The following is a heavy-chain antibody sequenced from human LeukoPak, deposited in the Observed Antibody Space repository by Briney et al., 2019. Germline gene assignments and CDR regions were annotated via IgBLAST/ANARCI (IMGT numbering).Heavy chain of an antibody. CDR2: ISWNSGSI. CDR1: GFTFDDYA. J-gene: IGHJ3*02. V-gene: IGHV3-9*01. CDR3: VKDRAYCGGDCLGSAFDI. Sequence: QAGGSLRLSCAASGFTFDDYAMHWVRQAPGKGLEWVSGISWNSGSIGYADSVKGRFTISRDNAKNSLYLQMNSLRAEDTALYYCVKDRAYCGGDCLGSAFDIWGQGTMVTVSS. D-gene: IGHD2-21*02.